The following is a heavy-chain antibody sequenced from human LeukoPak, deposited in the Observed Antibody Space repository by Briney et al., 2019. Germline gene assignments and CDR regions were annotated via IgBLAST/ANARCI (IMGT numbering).Heavy chain of an antibody. D-gene: IGHD4-17*01. CDR3: ARGFHDYGDYFLNWFDP. CDR1: GGSISSSSYY. Sequence: SETLSLTCTVSGGSISSSSYYRGWIRHPPGKGLEWIGYIYYSGSTNYNPSLKSRVTISVDTSKNQFSLKLSSVTAADTAVYYCARGFHDYGDYFLNWFDPWGQGTLVTVSS. J-gene: IGHJ5*02. V-gene: IGHV4-61*05. CDR2: IYYSGST.